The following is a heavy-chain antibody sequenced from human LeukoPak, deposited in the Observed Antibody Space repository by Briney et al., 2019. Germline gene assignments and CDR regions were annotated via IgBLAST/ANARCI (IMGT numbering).Heavy chain of an antibody. CDR3: ASNSRYDSSGYYDY. J-gene: IGHJ4*02. D-gene: IGHD3-22*01. CDR1: GYTFTSYG. Sequence: ASVKVSCKASGYTFTSYGISWVRQAPGQGLEWMGWISAYNGNTNYAQKFQGRVTITADKSTSTAYMELSSLRSEDTAVYYCASNSRYDSSGYYDYWGQGTLVTVSS. CDR2: ISAYNGNT. V-gene: IGHV1-18*01.